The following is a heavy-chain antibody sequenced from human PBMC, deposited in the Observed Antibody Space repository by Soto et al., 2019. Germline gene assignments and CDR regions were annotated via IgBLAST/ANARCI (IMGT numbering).Heavy chain of an antibody. D-gene: IGHD5-12*01. V-gene: IGHV1-2*04. J-gene: IGHJ4*02. CDR2: INPNSGGT. CDR3: AREGYSGYDLDY. CDR1: GYTFTGYY. Sequence: ASVKVSCKASGYTFTGYYVHWVRQAPGQGLEWMGWINPNSGGTNYAQKFQGWVTMTRDTSISTAYMELSRLKYDDTAVYYCAREGYSGYDLDYWGQGTLVTVSS.